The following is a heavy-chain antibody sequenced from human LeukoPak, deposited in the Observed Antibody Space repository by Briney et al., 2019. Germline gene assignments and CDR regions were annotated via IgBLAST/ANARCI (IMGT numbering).Heavy chain of an antibody. D-gene: IGHD2-21*01. V-gene: IGHV4-38-2*01. CDR1: GYSISSGYY. CDR2: IYHSGST. J-gene: IGHJ3*02. CDR3: ARHRVLCGGDCKRAFDI. Sequence: SETLSLTCAVSGYSISSGYYWGWIRQPPGKGLEWIGSIYHSGSTYYNPSLKSRVTVSVDTSKNQFSLKLSSVTAADTAVYYCARHRVLCGGDCKRAFDIWRQGTMVTVSS.